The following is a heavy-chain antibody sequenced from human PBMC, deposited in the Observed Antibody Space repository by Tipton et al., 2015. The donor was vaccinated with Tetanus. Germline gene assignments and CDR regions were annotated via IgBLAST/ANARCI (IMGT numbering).Heavy chain of an antibody. CDR3: ARPGGYCSGGSCYSEWYFDL. CDR2: IYYSGST. Sequence: LRLSCTVSGGSISSYYWSWIRQPPGKGLEWIGYIYYSGSTNYNPSLKSRVTISVDTSKNQFSLKLSSVTAADTAVYYCARPGGYCSGGSCYSEWYFDLWGRGTLVTVSS. D-gene: IGHD2-15*01. V-gene: IGHV4-59*01. CDR1: GGSISSYY. J-gene: IGHJ2*01.